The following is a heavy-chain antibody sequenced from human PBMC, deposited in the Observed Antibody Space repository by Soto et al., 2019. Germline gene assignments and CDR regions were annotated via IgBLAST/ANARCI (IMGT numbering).Heavy chain of an antibody. CDR1: GGSISSGGYY. J-gene: IGHJ5*02. Sequence: QVQLQESGPGLVKPSQTLSLTCTVSGGSISSGGYYWSWIRQHPGKGLEWIGYIYYSGSTYYNPSLMSRVTISVDTSKNQFSLKLSSVTAADTAVYYCARDIVLVPAAINWFDPWGQGTLVTVSS. V-gene: IGHV4-31*03. CDR2: IYYSGST. D-gene: IGHD2-2*01. CDR3: ARDIVLVPAAINWFDP.